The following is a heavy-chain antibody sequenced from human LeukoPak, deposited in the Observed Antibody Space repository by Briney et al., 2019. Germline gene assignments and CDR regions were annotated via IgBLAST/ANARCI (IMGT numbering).Heavy chain of an antibody. CDR2: ISGSGGST. CDR1: GFTVNSNY. CDR3: AKVHGYSYGSFFDY. J-gene: IGHJ4*02. D-gene: IGHD5-18*01. Sequence: GGSLRLFCAASGFTVNSNYMSWVRQAPGKGLEWVSAISGSGGSTYYADSVKGRFTISRDNSKNTLYLQMNSLRAEDTAVYYCAKVHGYSYGSFFDYWGQGTLVTVSS. V-gene: IGHV3-23*01.